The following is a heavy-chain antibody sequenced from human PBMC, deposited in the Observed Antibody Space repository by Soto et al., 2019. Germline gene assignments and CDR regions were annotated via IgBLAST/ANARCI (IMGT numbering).Heavy chain of an antibody. D-gene: IGHD2-21*02. V-gene: IGHV3-23*01. CDR1: GFTFSSYA. Sequence: GGSLRLSCAASGFTFSSYAMSWVRQAPGKGLEWVSAISGSGGSTYYADSVKGRFTISRDNSKNTLYLQLNNLRAEDSARYYCAKAFGDWYPFEKWGLGALVTVSS. J-gene: IGHJ4*02. CDR3: AKAFGDWYPFEK. CDR2: ISGSGGST.